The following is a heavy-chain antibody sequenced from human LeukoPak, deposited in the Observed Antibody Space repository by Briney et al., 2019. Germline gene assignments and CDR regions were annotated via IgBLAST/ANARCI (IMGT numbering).Heavy chain of an antibody. J-gene: IGHJ4*02. CDR2: IHPSGRP. CDR1: GFTVSSNY. Sequence: PGGSLRLSCAASGFTVSSNYVSWVRQAPGKGLEWIGEIHPSGRPYYNPSLESRVTMSLDTSENQFSLKMSSVTAADTAIYYCARGEDYYKCGNYWGQGTLVTVSS. V-gene: IGHV4-34*01. D-gene: IGHD3-22*01. CDR3: ARGEDYYKCGNY.